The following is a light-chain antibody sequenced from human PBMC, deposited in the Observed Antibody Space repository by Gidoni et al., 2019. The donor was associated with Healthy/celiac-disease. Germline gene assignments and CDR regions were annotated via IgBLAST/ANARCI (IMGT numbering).Light chain of an antibody. J-gene: IGKJ2*01. CDR1: QSISSY. CDR3: QQSYSTPRT. V-gene: IGKV1-39*01. Sequence: DIQMTQSPSSLSASVGDRVTITCRASQSISSYLNWYQEKPGKAPKVLIYGASSLQSGVPSRFSGSGSGTDFALTISSLQPEDFATYYCQQSYSTPRTFGQXTKLEIK. CDR2: GAS.